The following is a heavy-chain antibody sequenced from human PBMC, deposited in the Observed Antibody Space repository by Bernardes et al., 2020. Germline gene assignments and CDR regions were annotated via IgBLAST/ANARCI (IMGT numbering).Heavy chain of an antibody. CDR2: IYYSGST. CDR1: GGSISSSSYY. J-gene: IGHJ4*02. CDR3: ANWDSSGYYSYFDY. D-gene: IGHD3-22*01. Sequence: SETLSLTCTVSGGSISSSSYYWGWIRQPPGKGLEWIGSIYYSGSTYYNPSLKSRVTISVDTSKNQFSLKLSSVTAADTAVYYCANWDSSGYYSYFDYWGQGTLVTVSS. V-gene: IGHV4-39*01.